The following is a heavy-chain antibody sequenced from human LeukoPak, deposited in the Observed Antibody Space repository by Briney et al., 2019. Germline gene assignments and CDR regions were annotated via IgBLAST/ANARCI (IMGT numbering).Heavy chain of an antibody. CDR3: AARGSSYKDTAFDI. CDR1: GDSISSSSYF. D-gene: IGHD1-26*01. V-gene: IGHV4-39*07. CDR2: IYYTGNT. Sequence: SETLSLTCTVSGDSISSSSYFWGWIRQPPGKGLEWIGSIYYTGNTYYNPSLKSRVTISVDTSKNQFSLKVRSVTAADTAVYYCAARGSSYKDTAFDIWGQGTMVTVSS. J-gene: IGHJ3*02.